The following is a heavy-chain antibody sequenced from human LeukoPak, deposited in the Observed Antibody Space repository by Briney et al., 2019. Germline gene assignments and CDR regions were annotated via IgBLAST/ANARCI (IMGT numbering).Heavy chain of an antibody. CDR2: INPNRGGT. D-gene: IGHD3-10*01. V-gene: IGHV1-2*06. J-gene: IGHJ5*02. Sequence: ASVKVSCKASGYTFTGYYMHGVRQAPGQGLEWMGRINPNRGGTNYTQKFRGRVTMTRDTSISRAYMDLSRLRSDDTAGYYCARGAYGSGSYYSNWFDPWGQGTLVTVSS. CDR1: GYTFTGYY. CDR3: ARGAYGSGSYYSNWFDP.